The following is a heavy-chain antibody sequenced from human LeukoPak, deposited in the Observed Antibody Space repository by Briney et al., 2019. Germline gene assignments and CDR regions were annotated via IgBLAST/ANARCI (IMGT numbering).Heavy chain of an antibody. CDR1: GYSFTSSW. CDR2: IDPSDSYT. V-gene: IGHV5-10-1*01. Sequence: GESLRISCKGSGYSFTSSWINWVRQMPGKGLEWMGRIDPSDSYTNYSPSFQGHVTISADKSISTAYLQWSSLKASDTAMYYCAREYYDILTGYYLDYWGRGTLVTVSS. J-gene: IGHJ4*02. CDR3: AREYYDILTGYYLDY. D-gene: IGHD3-9*01.